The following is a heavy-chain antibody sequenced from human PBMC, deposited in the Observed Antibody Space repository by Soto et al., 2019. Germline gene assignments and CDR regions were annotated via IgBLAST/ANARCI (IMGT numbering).Heavy chain of an antibody. D-gene: IGHD3-22*01. Sequence: QVQLVQSGAEVKKPGSSVKVSCKASGGTFSSYAISWVRQAPGQGLEWMGGIIPIFGTANYAQKFQGRVTITEDEYTSTAYMELRSLRSEDTAVYYCARPRDYYDSSGCDPFYYFDYWGQGTMVTVSS. CDR3: ARPRDYYDSSGCDPFYYFDY. V-gene: IGHV1-69*19. J-gene: IGHJ4*02. CDR1: GGTFSSYA. CDR2: IIPIFGTA.